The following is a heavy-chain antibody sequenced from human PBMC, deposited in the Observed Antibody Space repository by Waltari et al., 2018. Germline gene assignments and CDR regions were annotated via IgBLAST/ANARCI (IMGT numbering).Heavy chain of an antibody. D-gene: IGHD3-22*01. CDR1: GGPIISYY. J-gene: IGHJ3*02. V-gene: IGHV4-4*07. CDR2: IYPGATP. Sequence: QVQLQESGPGLVQPSETLSLTCTVSGGPIISYYWSWILQPAGKGLEWIGRIYPGATPYYNPSLQTRIMMSVDTSQNQFSLKLSSVTAADTAVYYCARDQWFAFDIWGQGTMVTVSS. CDR3: ARDQWFAFDI.